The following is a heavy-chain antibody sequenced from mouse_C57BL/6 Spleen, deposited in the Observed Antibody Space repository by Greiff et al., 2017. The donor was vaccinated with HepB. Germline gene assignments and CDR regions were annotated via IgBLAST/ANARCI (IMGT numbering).Heavy chain of an antibody. V-gene: IGHV1-50*01. Sequence: QVQLQQPGAELVKPGASVKLSCKASGYTFTSYWMQWVKQRPGQGLEWIGEIDPSDSYTNYNQKFKGKATLTVDTSSSTAYMQLSSLTSEDSAVYYCARKVTGRGFAYWGQGTLVTVSA. J-gene: IGHJ3*01. CDR1: GYTFTSYW. CDR2: IDPSDSYT. CDR3: ARKVTGRGFAY. D-gene: IGHD2-2*01.